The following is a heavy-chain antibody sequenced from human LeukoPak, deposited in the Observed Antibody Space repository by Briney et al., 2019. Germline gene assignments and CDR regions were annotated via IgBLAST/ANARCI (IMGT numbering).Heavy chain of an antibody. J-gene: IGHJ4*02. CDR3: ARHSYDGGFDY. V-gene: IGHV5-10-1*01. Sequence: GESLSFSCKGSGYSFTRYPTRWVRYMTVKGLEWMGRIEPSDSYTNYSPSFQGHVTISADKSISTAYLQWSSLKASDTAMYYCARHSYDGGFDYWGKGTLVTVSS. CDR2: IEPSDSYT. CDR1: GYSFTRYP. D-gene: IGHD5-12*01.